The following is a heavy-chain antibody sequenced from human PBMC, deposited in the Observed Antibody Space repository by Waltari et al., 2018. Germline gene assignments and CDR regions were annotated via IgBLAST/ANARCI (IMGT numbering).Heavy chain of an antibody. CDR2: MNPNSGNT. CDR3: ARRGLRGPDAFDI. V-gene: IGHV1-8*03. D-gene: IGHD3-10*01. Sequence: QVQLVQSGAEVKKPGASVKVYCKASGYTFTSSDINWVRQATGQGLEWMGWMNPNSGNTGYAQKFQGRGTITRNTTISTAYMELSSLRSEDTAVYYCARRGLRGPDAFDIWGQGTMVTVSS. CDR1: GYTFTSSD. J-gene: IGHJ3*02.